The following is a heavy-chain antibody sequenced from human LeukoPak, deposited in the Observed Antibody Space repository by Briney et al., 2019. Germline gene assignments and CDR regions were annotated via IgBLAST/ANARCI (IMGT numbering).Heavy chain of an antibody. J-gene: IGHJ4*02. CDR3: AREYYSSFDY. D-gene: IGHD2-21*01. Sequence: GESLRLSCVASGFYFNPYWMAWVRQAPGKGLEWVATISHDGYSTFYVDSVRGRFSISRDNAQNSLFLQMSSLRVDDTAVYYCAREYYSSFDYWGQGAPVTVSS. CDR1: GFYFNPYW. V-gene: IGHV3-7*01. CDR2: ISHDGYST.